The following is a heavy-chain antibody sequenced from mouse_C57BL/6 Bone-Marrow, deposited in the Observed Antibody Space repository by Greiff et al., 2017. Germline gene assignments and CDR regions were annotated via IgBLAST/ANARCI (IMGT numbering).Heavy chain of an antibody. V-gene: IGHV1-5*01. Sequence: EVKVIESGTVLARPGASVKMSCKTSGYTFTSYWMHWVKQRPGQGLEWIGAIYPGNSDTSYNQKFKGKAKLTAVTSASTAYMELSSLTNEDSAVYYCTRRHYYGSSHWYFDVWGTGTTVTVSS. J-gene: IGHJ1*03. CDR1: GYTFTSYW. D-gene: IGHD1-1*01. CDR2: IYPGNSDT. CDR3: TRRHYYGSSHWYFDV.